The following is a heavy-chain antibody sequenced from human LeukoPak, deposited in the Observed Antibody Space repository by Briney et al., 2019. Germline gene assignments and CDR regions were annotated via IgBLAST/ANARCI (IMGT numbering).Heavy chain of an antibody. CDR3: ARNYAGGSYAGYFDY. D-gene: IGHD1-26*01. J-gene: IGHJ4*02. CDR1: GFTFSSYW. Sequence: GGSLRLSCAASGFTFSSYWMSWVRQAPGKGLEWVANIKQGGSEKYYVDSVKGRFTISRDNAKNSLYLQMNSLRAEDTAVYYCARNYAGGSYAGYFDYWGQGTLVTVSS. CDR2: IKQGGSEK. V-gene: IGHV3-7*01.